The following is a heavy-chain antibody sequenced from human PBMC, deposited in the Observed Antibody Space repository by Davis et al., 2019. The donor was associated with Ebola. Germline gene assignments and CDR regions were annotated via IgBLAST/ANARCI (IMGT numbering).Heavy chain of an antibody. CDR2: VAPDGINT. CDR1: GITFRNLW. Sequence: PGGSLRLSCAVSGITFRNLWMHWVRQDPVKGLLWVARVAPDGINTAYADSVKGRFTISRDNAKSTLYLQMNSLRAENTAVYFCAKVDWESVPHWGQGTRVTVSS. D-gene: IGHD1-26*01. J-gene: IGHJ4*02. CDR3: AKVDWESVPH. V-gene: IGHV3-74*01.